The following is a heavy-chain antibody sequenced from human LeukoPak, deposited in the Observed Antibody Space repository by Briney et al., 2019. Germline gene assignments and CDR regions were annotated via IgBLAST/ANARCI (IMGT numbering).Heavy chain of an antibody. V-gene: IGHV1-69*13. D-gene: IGHD3-9*01. CDR3: AREGADYDILTGYFGNWFDP. CDR1: GGTFSSYA. CDR2: IIPIFGTA. J-gene: IGHJ5*02. Sequence: SVKVSCKASGGTFSSYAISWVRQAPGQGLEWMGGIIPIFGTANYAQKFQGRVTITADESTSTAYMELSSLRSEDTAVYYCAREGADYDILTGYFGNWFDPWGQGTLVTVSS.